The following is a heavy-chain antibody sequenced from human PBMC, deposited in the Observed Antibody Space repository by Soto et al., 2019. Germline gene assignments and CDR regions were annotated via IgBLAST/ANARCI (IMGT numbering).Heavy chain of an antibody. CDR2: IHYSGST. D-gene: IGHD2-2*02. V-gene: IGHV4-39*01. J-gene: IGHJ4*02. CDR3: ATIPATTILTDY. CDR1: GGSISIGTDY. Sequence: SETLSLTCDVSGGSISIGTDYWGWIRQPPGKGLEWIGNIHYSGSTNYNPSLKSRLSISVDTSKNQFSLKLSSVTAADTAVYYCATIPATTILTDYWGQGTLVTVS.